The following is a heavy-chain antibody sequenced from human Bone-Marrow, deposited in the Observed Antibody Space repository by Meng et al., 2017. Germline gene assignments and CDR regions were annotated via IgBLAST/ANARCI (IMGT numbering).Heavy chain of an antibody. D-gene: IGHD4-11*01. J-gene: IGHJ4*02. CDR2: INHSGST. CDR1: GGSFSGYY. Sequence: VPLQAGGAGLLKPSETLFLTWAVYGGSFSGYYWSWIRQPPGKGLEWIGEINHSGSTNYNPSLKSRVTISVDTSKNQFSLKLSSVTAADTAVYYCARGPTTMAHDFDYWGQGTLVTVSS. CDR3: ARGPTTMAHDFDY. V-gene: IGHV4-34*01.